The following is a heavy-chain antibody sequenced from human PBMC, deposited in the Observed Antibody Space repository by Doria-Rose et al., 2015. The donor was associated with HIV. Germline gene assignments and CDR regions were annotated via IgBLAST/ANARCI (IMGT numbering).Heavy chain of an antibody. D-gene: IGHD6-13*01. CDR1: GVSLSSPGMG. Sequence: SGPVLVKPTETLTLTCTVSGVSLSSPGMGVSWIRQPPGKALEWLANIFSDDERSYKTSLKSRLTISSGTAKNQVVLPMTDMDPVDTATYYCARIKSSRWYHKYYFDFWGQGTLVIVSA. V-gene: IGHV2-26*01. CDR2: IFSDDER. CDR3: ARIKSSRWYHKYYFDF. J-gene: IGHJ4*02.